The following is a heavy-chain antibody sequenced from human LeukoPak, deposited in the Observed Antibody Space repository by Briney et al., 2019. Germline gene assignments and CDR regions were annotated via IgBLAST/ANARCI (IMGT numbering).Heavy chain of an antibody. CDR3: ARAHLSGYYSLDY. J-gene: IGHJ4*02. CDR1: GFTFSRHW. CDR2: IKQDGSEK. V-gene: IGHV3-7*01. Sequence: GGSLRLSCAASGFTFSRHWMTWVRQAPGKGLEWVANIKQDGSEKYYVDSVKGRFTISRDNAKNSLYLQMNSLRAEDTAVYYCARAHLSGYYSLDYWGQGTLVTVSS. D-gene: IGHD3-22*01.